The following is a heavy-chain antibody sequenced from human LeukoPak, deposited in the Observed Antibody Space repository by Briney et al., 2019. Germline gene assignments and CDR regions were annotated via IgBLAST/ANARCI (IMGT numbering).Heavy chain of an antibody. Sequence: SQTLSLTCAISGDSVSSNSAAWNWIRQSPSRGLEWRGSTYYRSKWYNDYAVSVKSRIIINADTSKNQFSLQLNSVTPEDTAVYYCARDDYLAVAGIYYYYGMDVWGQGTTVTVSS. CDR1: GDSVSSNSAA. CDR2: TYYRSKWYN. J-gene: IGHJ6*02. V-gene: IGHV6-1*01. D-gene: IGHD6-19*01. CDR3: ARDDYLAVAGIYYYYGMDV.